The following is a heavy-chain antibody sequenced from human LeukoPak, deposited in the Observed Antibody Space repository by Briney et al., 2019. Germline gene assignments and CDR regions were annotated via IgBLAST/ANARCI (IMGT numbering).Heavy chain of an antibody. CDR1: GDSVSSANYY. V-gene: IGHV4-61*01. CDR2: IYYSGST. CDR3: ARVLVPAAMGNWYFDL. Sequence: SQTLSLTCTVSGDSVSSANYYWSWIRQPPGKGLEWFGYIYYSGSTNYNPSLKSRVTISRDTSKNQFSLKLSSVTAADTAVYYCARVLVPAAMGNWYFDLWGRGTLVTVSS. D-gene: IGHD2-2*01. J-gene: IGHJ2*01.